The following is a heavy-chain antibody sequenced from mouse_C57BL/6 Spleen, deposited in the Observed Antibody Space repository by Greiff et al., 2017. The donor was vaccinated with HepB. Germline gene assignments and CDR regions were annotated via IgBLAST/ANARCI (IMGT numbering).Heavy chain of an antibody. CDR2: IHPNSGST. CDR3: ARDGYYGFWYFDV. V-gene: IGHV1-64*01. Sequence: QVQLKQPGAELVKPGASVKLSCKASGYTFTSYWMHWVKQRPGQGLEWIGMIHPNSGSTNYNEKFKSKATLTVDKSSSTAYMQLSSLTSEDSAVYYCARDGYYGFWYFDVWGTGTTVTVSS. D-gene: IGHD2-3*01. CDR1: GYTFTSYW. J-gene: IGHJ1*03.